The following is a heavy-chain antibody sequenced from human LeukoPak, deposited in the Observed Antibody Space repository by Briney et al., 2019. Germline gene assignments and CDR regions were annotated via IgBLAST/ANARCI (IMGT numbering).Heavy chain of an antibody. J-gene: IGHJ4*02. V-gene: IGHV4-31*03. D-gene: IGHD2-8*02. CDR3: ARSPAGGLTDY. CDR2: IYYSGST. Sequence: PSETLSLTCTVSGGSISSGGYYWSWIRQHPGKGLEWIGYIYYSGSTYYNPSLKSRVTISVDTSKNQFSLKLSSVTAADTAVYYCARSPAGGLTDYWGQGTLVTVSS. CDR1: GGSISSGGYY.